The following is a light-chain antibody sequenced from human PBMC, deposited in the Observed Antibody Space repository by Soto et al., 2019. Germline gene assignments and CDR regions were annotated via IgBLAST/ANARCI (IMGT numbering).Light chain of an antibody. V-gene: IGKV3-15*01. J-gene: IGKJ1*01. CDR2: GAS. CDR3: QQYNNWPRT. CDR1: QSISTF. Sequence: ELVMTQSPATPSVAPGERATLSSRASQSISTFLAWYQQKPGQAPRLLIYGASTRATGIPARFSGSGSGTEFTLTISSLQSEDFAVYYCQQYNNWPRTFGQGTKVDIK.